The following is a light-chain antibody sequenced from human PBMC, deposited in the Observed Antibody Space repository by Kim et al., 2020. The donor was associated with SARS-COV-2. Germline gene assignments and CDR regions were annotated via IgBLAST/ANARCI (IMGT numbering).Light chain of an antibody. CDR1: QSISNW. Sequence: ASIGDRVTITCRASQSISNWLVWYQQKPGKAPNLLIYKTSTLESGVPSRFSGSGSGTEFILTISSLQPDDFATYYCQHYSSYPLTFGGGTKVDIK. CDR3: QHYSSYPLT. J-gene: IGKJ4*01. CDR2: KTS. V-gene: IGKV1-5*03.